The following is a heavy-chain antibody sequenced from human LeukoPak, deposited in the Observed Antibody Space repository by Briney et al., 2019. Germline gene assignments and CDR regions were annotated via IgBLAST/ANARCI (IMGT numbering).Heavy chain of an antibody. V-gene: IGHV4-39*01. D-gene: IGHD5-12*01. CDR1: GGSLLSSSYY. CDR3: ATTKRGYSGYEYP. J-gene: IGHJ5*02. Sequence: SETLSLTCTVSGGSLLSSSYYWGSIRQPPGKGLEWIGSIYYSGRTYYPPSLKSRVTISVDTSKHQFSLMLSSVTAADTAVYYCATTKRGYSGYEYPWGQGTLFTVSS. CDR2: IYYSGRT.